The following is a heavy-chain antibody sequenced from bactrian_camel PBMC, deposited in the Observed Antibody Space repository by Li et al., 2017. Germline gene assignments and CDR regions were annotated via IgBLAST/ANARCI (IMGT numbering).Heavy chain of an antibody. Sequence: HVQLVESGGGSVQAGGSLKLSCVASDTTSSYCMGWFRQAPGKGREPVALIDSPGMISYADSVKGRFTISQDAATGTLYLQMNTLKPEDTAKYYCAAEPTDDCVSGSWSPPHSEGLGTQVTVS. CDR1: DTTSSYC. V-gene: IGHV3S26*01. CDR2: IDSPGMI. J-gene: IGHJ4*01. D-gene: IGHD3*01.